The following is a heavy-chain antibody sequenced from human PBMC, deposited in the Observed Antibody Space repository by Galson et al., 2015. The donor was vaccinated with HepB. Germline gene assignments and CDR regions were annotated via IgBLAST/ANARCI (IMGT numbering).Heavy chain of an antibody. Sequence: SLRLSCAASGFTVSSNYMSWVRQAPGKGLEWVSAIYSGGSTYHADSMKGRFTISRDNSKNTLYLQMNSLRAEDTAMYYCAARVSDYGLYFFDYRGQGTLVTVSS. V-gene: IGHV3-53*01. CDR2: IYSGGST. CDR1: GFTVSSNY. D-gene: IGHD4-17*01. CDR3: AARVSDYGLYFFDY. J-gene: IGHJ4*02.